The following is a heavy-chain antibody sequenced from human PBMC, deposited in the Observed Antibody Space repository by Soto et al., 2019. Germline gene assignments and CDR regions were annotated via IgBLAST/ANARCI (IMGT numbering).Heavy chain of an antibody. CDR1: GFTVSSNY. CDR2: IYSGGNT. V-gene: IGHV3-53*04. D-gene: IGHD3-9*01. CDR3: ARDRTNSTVDSFDI. J-gene: IGHJ3*02. Sequence: GGSLRLSCAASGFTVSSNYRSWVGQAPGKGLEWVSVIYSGGNTYYAVSVKGRFTISKHNSKNTLYLQMNSLRAEDTAVYYCARDRTNSTVDSFDIWGQGTMVTVSS.